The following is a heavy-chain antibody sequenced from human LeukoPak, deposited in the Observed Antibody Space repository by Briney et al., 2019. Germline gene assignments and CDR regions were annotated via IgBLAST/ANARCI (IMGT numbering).Heavy chain of an antibody. V-gene: IGHV3-7*05. CDR3: ARYRTYDNSAYEPRFDY. D-gene: IGHD3-22*01. J-gene: IGHJ4*02. CDR1: GFTFNNYW. Sequence: QPGGSLRLSCLASGFTFNNYWMSWVRQAPGKGLEWVANIRQDGSDKYYVDSVKGRFTISRDNARNSPYLQMNSLRAEDTAVYYCARYRTYDNSAYEPRFDYWGQGTLVTVSS. CDR2: IRQDGSDK.